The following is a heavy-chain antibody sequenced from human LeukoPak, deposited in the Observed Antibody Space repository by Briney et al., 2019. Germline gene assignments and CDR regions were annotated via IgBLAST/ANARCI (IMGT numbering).Heavy chain of an antibody. CDR1: GFTFDDYA. CDR2: ISGDGGST. J-gene: IGHJ5*02. V-gene: IGHV3-43*02. CDR3: AKDTGYWRGWLQLGVGFGNWFDP. D-gene: IGHD5-24*01. Sequence: GGSLRLSCAASGFTFDDYAMHWVRQAPGKGLEWVSLISGDGGSTYYADSVKGRFTISRDNSKNSLYLQMNSLRTEDTALYYCAKDTGYWRGWLQLGVGFGNWFDPWGQGTLVTVSS.